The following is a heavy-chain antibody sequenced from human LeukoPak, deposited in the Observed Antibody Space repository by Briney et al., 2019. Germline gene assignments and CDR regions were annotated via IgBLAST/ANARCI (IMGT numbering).Heavy chain of an antibody. CDR2: ISAYNGDT. V-gene: IGHV1-18*01. CDR3: ARGVTIFGVVSGWFDP. J-gene: IGHJ5*02. D-gene: IGHD3-3*01. Sequence: GASVKVSCKASGYTFTSYGISWVRQAPGQGLEWMGWISAYNGDTNYAQKLQGRVTMTTDTSTSTAYMELRSLRSDDTAVYYCARGVTIFGVVSGWFDPWGQGTLVTVSS. CDR1: GYTFTSYG.